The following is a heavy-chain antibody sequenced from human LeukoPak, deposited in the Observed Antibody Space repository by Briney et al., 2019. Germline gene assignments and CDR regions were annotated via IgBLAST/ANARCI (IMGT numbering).Heavy chain of an antibody. Sequence: PGGSLRLSCAASGFTFSSNWMHWVRQAPGKGLVWVSRINSDGSSTSYADSVKGRFTISRDNAKNTLYLQMNSLRAEDTAVYYCARDRDFWSGFPDYWGQGTLVTVSS. D-gene: IGHD3-3*01. V-gene: IGHV3-74*01. CDR2: INSDGSST. J-gene: IGHJ4*02. CDR1: GFTFSSNW. CDR3: ARDRDFWSGFPDY.